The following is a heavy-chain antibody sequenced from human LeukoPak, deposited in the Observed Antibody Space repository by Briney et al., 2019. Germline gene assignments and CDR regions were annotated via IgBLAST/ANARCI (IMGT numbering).Heavy chain of an antibody. V-gene: IGHV4-34*01. D-gene: IGHD2-15*01. CDR2: INHRGSS. CDR1: GESFSAYF. Sequence: SETLSLTCAVYGESFSAYFWTWIRQAPGKPLEYIGEINHRGSSHYNPSLKTRVTLSVDTSKNQFSLKLTSVTAADSAVYFCARGSSFDGYCSAGACDAGYYDSWGQGTPVTVSS. CDR3: ARGSSFDGYCSAGACDAGYYDS. J-gene: IGHJ4*02.